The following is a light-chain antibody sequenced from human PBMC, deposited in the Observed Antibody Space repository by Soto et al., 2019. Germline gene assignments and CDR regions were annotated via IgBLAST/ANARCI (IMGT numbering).Light chain of an antibody. V-gene: IGKV1-5*01. J-gene: IGKJ1*01. Sequence: IQMTQSPSSLSASVCDRLTITCRASQSISTYLNWYQQKPGKAPKLLMYGVSSLERGVPSRFRGSGSGTEFTLTISSLQPDDFATDYCQQYDTYSRTFGQGTKVDIK. CDR1: QSISTY. CDR2: GVS. CDR3: QQYDTYSRT.